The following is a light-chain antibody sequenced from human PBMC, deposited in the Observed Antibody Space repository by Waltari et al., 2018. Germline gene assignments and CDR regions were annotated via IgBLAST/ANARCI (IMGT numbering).Light chain of an antibody. J-gene: IGKJ5*01. CDR3: QQLKSFLFT. CDR1: QGSNSY. CDR2: GTS. Sequence: DIQLTQSPSFLSASVGDRVTITCRSSQGSNSYLAWYQQQPGKAPKLLIYGTSTLQSGVPARFSGSGSGTEFTLTISSLQPEDFATYYCQQLKSFLFTFGQGTRLDIK. V-gene: IGKV1-9*01.